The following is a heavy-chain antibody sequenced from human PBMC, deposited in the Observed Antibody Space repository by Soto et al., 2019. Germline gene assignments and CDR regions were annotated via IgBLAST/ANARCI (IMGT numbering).Heavy chain of an antibody. CDR3: ARGNYYDSSGYYLAFPFEY. Sequence: GGSLRLSCAASGFTFSSYEMNWVRQAPGKGLEWVSYISSSGSTIYYADSVKGRFTISRDNAKNSLYLQMNSLRAEDTAVYYCARGNYYDSSGYYLAFPFEYWGQGTLVTVSA. J-gene: IGHJ4*02. D-gene: IGHD3-22*01. CDR1: GFTFSSYE. CDR2: ISSSGSTI. V-gene: IGHV3-48*03.